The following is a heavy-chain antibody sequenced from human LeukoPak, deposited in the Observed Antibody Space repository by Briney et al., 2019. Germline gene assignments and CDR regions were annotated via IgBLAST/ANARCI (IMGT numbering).Heavy chain of an antibody. CDR2: IYSGGST. CDR3: ARDFGSGCEGQAFDI. J-gene: IGHJ3*02. Sequence: GGSLRLSCAASGFTVSSNYMSWVRQAPGKGLEWVSVIYSGGSTYYADSVKGRFTISRDNSKNTLYLQMNSLRAEDTAVYYCARDFGSGCEGQAFDIWGQGTMVTVSS. CDR1: GFTVSSNY. V-gene: IGHV3-66*01. D-gene: IGHD3-22*01.